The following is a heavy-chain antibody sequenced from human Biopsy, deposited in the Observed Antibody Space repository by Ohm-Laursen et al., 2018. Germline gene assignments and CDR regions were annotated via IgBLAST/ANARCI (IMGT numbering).Heavy chain of an antibody. CDR1: GFSFTGYY. J-gene: IGHJ4*02. D-gene: IGHD3-10*01. Sequence: GSSVKVSCKASGFSFTGYYIHWVRQAPGQGLEWMGWISPNSGVTNYAQRFQGRVTMTRDTSISTAYMELSRLRSDDTAVYYCARDPRYGYGSYFDYWGQGTLVAVSS. CDR2: ISPNSGVT. V-gene: IGHV1-2*02. CDR3: ARDPRYGYGSYFDY.